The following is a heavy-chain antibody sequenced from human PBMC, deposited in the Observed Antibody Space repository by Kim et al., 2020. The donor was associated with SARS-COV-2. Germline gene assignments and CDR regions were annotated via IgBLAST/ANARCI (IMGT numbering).Heavy chain of an antibody. CDR3: ARDTLYCSGGSCYRYFDL. CDR2: IYSGGST. V-gene: IGHV3-53*01. D-gene: IGHD2-15*01. Sequence: VSSNYMSWVRQAPGKGLEWVSVIYSGGSTYYADSVKGRFTISRDNSKNTLYLQMNSLGAEDTAVYYCARDTLYCSGGSCYRYFDLWGRGTLAT. CDR1: VSSNY. J-gene: IGHJ2*01.